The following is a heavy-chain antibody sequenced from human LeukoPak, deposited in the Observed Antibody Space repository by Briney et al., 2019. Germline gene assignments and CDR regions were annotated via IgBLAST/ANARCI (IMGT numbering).Heavy chain of an antibody. Sequence: SETLSLTCLVSGFSISSDDCWGWIRQPPGKGLEWIGYIYHSGFTDYNPSLRSRVTIAVDTSRNQFSLKLTSATAADTAMYYCARDQRCSRFDGGCDQWYFDLWGRGSLVTVSS. J-gene: IGHJ2*01. CDR1: GFSISSDD. CDR3: ARDQRCSRFDGGCDQWYFDL. D-gene: IGHD5-12*01. V-gene: IGHV4-28*03. CDR2: IYHSGFT.